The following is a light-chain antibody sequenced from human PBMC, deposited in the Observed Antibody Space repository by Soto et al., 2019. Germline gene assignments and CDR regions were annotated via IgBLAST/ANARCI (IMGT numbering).Light chain of an antibody. CDR2: DTS. CDR3: QRLNRWPLS. V-gene: IGKV3-15*01. J-gene: IGKJ4*01. CDR1: QSVGST. Sequence: DIQLTQSPAALSVSGGERATLSCRASQSVGSTLNWYQQRPGQAPRLLIYDTSIGATGIPARFSGSESGTGFTLTITRLQSEDGGVYYGQRLNRWPLSFGEGTKVDIK.